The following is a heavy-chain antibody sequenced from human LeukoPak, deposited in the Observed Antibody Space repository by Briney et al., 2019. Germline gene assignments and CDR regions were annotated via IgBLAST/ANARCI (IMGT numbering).Heavy chain of an antibody. V-gene: IGHV4-39*01. J-gene: IGHJ4*02. CDR3: ARSDYYGSGSYYYRPDY. CDR1: GGSISSSSYY. CDR2: VYYSGST. D-gene: IGHD3-10*01. Sequence: SETLSLTCTVSGGSISSSSYYWGWIRQPPGKGLEWIGSVYYSGSTYYNPSLKSRVTISVDTSKNQFSLKLSSVTAADTAVYYCARSDYYGSGSYYYRPDYWGQGTLVTVSS.